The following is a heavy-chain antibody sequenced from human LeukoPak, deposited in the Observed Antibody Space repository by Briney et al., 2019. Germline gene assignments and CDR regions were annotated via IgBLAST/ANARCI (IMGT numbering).Heavy chain of an antibody. CDR3: ATDGVGATIIFDY. V-gene: IGHV1-18*01. Sequence: GASVTVSFTASGYTFTIYGISWVRQAPGQGLEWMGWISAYNGNTNYAQKFQGRVTMTEDTSTDTAYMELSSLRSEDTAVYYCATDGVGATIIFDYWGQGTLVTVSS. CDR1: GYTFTIYG. CDR2: ISAYNGNT. D-gene: IGHD1-26*01. J-gene: IGHJ4*02.